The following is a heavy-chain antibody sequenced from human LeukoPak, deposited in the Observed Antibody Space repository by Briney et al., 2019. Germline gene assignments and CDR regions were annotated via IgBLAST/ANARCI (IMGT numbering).Heavy chain of an antibody. CDR1: GFTFTNYA. Sequence: GGSLRLSCAASGFTFTNYAMNWVRQAPGKGLEWLSYISSSGNTIYYADSVKGRFTISRDNAKNSVYLQMNSLRDEDAAVYYCARDYGSHGEYFDCWGQGALVTVSS. CDR2: ISSSGNTI. CDR3: ARDYGSHGEYFDC. V-gene: IGHV3-48*02. D-gene: IGHD3-10*01. J-gene: IGHJ4*02.